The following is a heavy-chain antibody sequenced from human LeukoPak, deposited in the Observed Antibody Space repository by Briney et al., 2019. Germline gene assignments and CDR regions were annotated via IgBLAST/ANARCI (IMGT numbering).Heavy chain of an antibody. CDR3: AREWGIAAAGNTAFDF. Sequence: SQTLSLTCTISGGSIIGYYWSWSRQPAGEGLEWVGRFYTSGNTFYNPSLKSRVTMSVDTSKNQFSLKLNSVTAADTALYYCAREWGIAAAGNTAFDFWGPGIQVTVSS. CDR1: GGSIIGYY. J-gene: IGHJ4*02. CDR2: FYTSGNT. V-gene: IGHV4-4*07. D-gene: IGHD6-13*01.